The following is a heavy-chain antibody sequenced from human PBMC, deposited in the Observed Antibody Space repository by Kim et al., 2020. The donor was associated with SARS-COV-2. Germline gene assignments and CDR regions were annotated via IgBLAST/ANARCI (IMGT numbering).Heavy chain of an antibody. CDR3: AWALDSTGFYH. CDR1: GGSLIGYY. V-gene: IGHV4-34*01. Sequence: SETLSLTCSVSGGSLIGYYWAWIRQTPGKGLEWIGEVTHGGSTNSSPSLKDRVSISVDISKRQCSLNLASVTAADTAVYFCAWALDSTGFYHWGQGTLVTVSS. D-gene: IGHD3-22*01. J-gene: IGHJ4*02. CDR2: VTHGGST.